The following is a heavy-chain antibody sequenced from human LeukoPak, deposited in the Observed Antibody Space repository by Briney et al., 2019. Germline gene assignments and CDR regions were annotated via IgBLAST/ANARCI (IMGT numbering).Heavy chain of an antibody. J-gene: IGHJ4*02. CDR1: GFTFSSYW. CDR2: INPVGTST. D-gene: IGHD2-15*01. CDR3: ARDASPTTVRSY. Sequence: GGSLRLSCVGSGFTFSSYWMHWVRQAPGKGLVCVARINPVGTSTIYADSVKGRFTISRDNVKNTLYLQMSSLRAEDTAVYYCARDASPTTVRSYWGQGTLVAVSP. V-gene: IGHV3-74*01.